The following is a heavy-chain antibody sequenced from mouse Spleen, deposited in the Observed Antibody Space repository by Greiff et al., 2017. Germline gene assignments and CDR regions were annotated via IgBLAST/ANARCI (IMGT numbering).Heavy chain of an antibody. V-gene: IGHV1-55*01. CDR1: GYTFTSYW. J-gene: IGHJ4*01. CDR3: ARGGTTVHYYAMDY. D-gene: IGHD1-1*01. Sequence: QVHVKQSGAELVKPGASVKMSCKASGYTFTSYWITWVKQRPGQGLEWIGDIYPGSGSTNYNEKFKSKATLTVDTSSSTAYMQLSSLTSEDSAVYYCARGGTTVHYYAMDYWGQGTSVTVSS. CDR2: IYPGSGST.